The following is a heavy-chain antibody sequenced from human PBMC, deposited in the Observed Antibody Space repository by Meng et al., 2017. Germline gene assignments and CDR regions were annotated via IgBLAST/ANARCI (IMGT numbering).Heavy chain of an antibody. CDR1: GGSFSGYY. CDR2: INHSGST. V-gene: IGHV4-34*01. CDR3: ARRGIAARPFYY. Sequence: VQLQPWGAGLLNPSETLSLPCAVYGGSFSGYYWSWIRQPPGKGLEWIGEINHSGSTNYNPSLKSRVTISVDTSKNQFSLKLSSVTAADTAVYYCARRGIAARPFYYWGQGTLVTVSS. D-gene: IGHD6-6*01. J-gene: IGHJ4*02.